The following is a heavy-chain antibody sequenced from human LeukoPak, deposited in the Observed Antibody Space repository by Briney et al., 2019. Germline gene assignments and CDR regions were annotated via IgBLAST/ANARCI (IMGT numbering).Heavy chain of an antibody. CDR2: IYYSGST. CDR3: ARERRGIVDY. Sequence: PSENLSLTCTVSGGSISSYYWSWIRQPPGKGLEWIGYIYYSGSTNYNPSLKSRVTISVDTSKNQFSLKLSSVTAADTAVYYCARERRGIVDYWGQGTLVTVSS. V-gene: IGHV4-59*01. D-gene: IGHD2/OR15-2a*01. J-gene: IGHJ4*02. CDR1: GGSISSYY.